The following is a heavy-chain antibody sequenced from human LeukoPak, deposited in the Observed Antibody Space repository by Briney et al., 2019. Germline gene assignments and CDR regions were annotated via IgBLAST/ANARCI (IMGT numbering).Heavy chain of an antibody. CDR1: GGSFSGYY. CDR3: ARVTGYMIEDYFDY. V-gene: IGHV4-34*01. CDR2: INHSGST. Sequence: SETLSLTCAVYGGSFSGYYWSWIRQPPGKGLEWIGEINHSGSTNYNPSLKSRVTISVDTSKNQLSLKLNSVTAADTAVYYCARVTGYMIEDYFDYWGQGILVTVSS. D-gene: IGHD3-9*01. J-gene: IGHJ4*02.